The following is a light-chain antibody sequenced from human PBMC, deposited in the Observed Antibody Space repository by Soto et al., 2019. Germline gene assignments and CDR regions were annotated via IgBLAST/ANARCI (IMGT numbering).Light chain of an antibody. CDR2: KAS. V-gene: IGKV2-28*01. CDR3: QHYNSYSEA. J-gene: IGKJ1*01. Sequence: EIVMTQSPLSLPVTPGEPASISCRSSQSLLHPNGGTYLEWYLQKPGQSPQLLIYKASTLKSGVPSRFSGSGSGTEFTLTISSLQPDDFATYYCQHYNSYSEAFGQGTKVDTK. CDR1: QSLLHPNGGTY.